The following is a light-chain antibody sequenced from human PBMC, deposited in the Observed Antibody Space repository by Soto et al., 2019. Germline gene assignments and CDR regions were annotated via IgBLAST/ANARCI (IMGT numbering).Light chain of an antibody. Sequence: DIQMTQSPSTLSAAVGDRVTITCRASQSISTWLAWYQQKPGKAPNLLIYDASTLESGVPSRFSGSGSGTEFTLTISSLQPDDFATYYCQQYNSYSLTCGQGTKVEIK. CDR2: DAS. CDR1: QSISTW. CDR3: QQYNSYSLT. J-gene: IGKJ1*01. V-gene: IGKV1-5*01.